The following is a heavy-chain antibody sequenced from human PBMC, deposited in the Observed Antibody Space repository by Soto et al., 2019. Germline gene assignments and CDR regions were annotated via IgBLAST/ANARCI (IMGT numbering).Heavy chain of an antibody. Sequence: PSETLSLTCTVSGASIRSGDYYWSWIRQPPGKGLEWIGFIYYSGSTYYNPSLSSRVSISVDTSKNQFSLNLNSVTAADTAVYYCVRALGSRFLEWPRFDPWGHGTLVTSPQ. J-gene: IGHJ5*02. D-gene: IGHD3-3*01. V-gene: IGHV4-30-4*01. CDR1: GASIRSGDYY. CDR2: IYYSGST. CDR3: VRALGSRFLEWPRFDP.